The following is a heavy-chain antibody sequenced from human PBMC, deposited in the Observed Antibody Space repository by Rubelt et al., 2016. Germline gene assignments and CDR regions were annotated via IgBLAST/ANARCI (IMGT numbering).Heavy chain of an antibody. V-gene: IGHV4-59*12. CDR1: GGSISSYY. J-gene: IGHJ5*02. CDR2: INHSGST. CDR3: ARAGTWIQLWLNNWFDP. D-gene: IGHD5-18*01. Sequence: QVQLQESGPGLVKPSETLSLTCTVSGGSISSYYWSWIRQPPGKGLEWIGEINHSGSTNYNPSLKSRVTISVDTSKDQFSLKLSSVTAADTAVYYCARAGTWIQLWLNNWFDPWGQGTLVTVSS.